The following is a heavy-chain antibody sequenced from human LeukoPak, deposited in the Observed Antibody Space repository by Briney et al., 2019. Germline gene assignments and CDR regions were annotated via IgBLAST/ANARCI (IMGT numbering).Heavy chain of an antibody. J-gene: IGHJ4*02. V-gene: IGHV3-30*02. CDR2: IRYDGSNK. Sequence: PGGSLRLSCAASGFTFSSYGMHWVRQAPGKGLEWVAFIRYDGSNKYYADSVKGRFTISRDNSKNTLYLQMNSLRAEDTAVYYCAKDRNDFWRGFFDYWGQGTLVTVSS. CDR1: GFTFSSYG. D-gene: IGHD3-3*01. CDR3: AKDRNDFWRGFFDY.